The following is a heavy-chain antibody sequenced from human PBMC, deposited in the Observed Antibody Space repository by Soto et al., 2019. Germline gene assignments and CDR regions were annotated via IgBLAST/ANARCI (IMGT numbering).Heavy chain of an antibody. Sequence: SVKVSCKASGYTFTSYGISWVRQAPGQGLEWMGGIIPIFGTANYAQKFQGRVTITADESTSAAYMELSSLRSEDTAMYYCARDAYCGGDCGYWGQGTLVTVSS. J-gene: IGHJ4*02. CDR1: GYTFTSYG. CDR2: IIPIFGTA. V-gene: IGHV1-69*13. CDR3: ARDAYCGGDCGY. D-gene: IGHD2-21*02.